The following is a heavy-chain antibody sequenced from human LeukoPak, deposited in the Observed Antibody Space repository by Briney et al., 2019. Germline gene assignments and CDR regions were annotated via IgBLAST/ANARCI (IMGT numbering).Heavy chain of an antibody. CDR3: ARGYYYDSSFPFDY. CDR1: GGSFSGYY. CDR2: INHSGST. V-gene: IGHV4-34*01. J-gene: IGHJ4*02. Sequence: SETLSLTCAVYGGSFSGYYWSWIRQPPGKGLEWIGEINHSGSTNYNPSLKSRVTISVDTSKNQFSLKLSSVTAADTAVYYCARGYYYDSSFPFDYWGQGTLVTVSS. D-gene: IGHD3-22*01.